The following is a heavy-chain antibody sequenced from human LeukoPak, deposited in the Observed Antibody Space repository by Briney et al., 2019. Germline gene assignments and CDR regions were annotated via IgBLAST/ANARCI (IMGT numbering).Heavy chain of an antibody. V-gene: IGHV3-30*02. Sequence: GGSLRLSCAASGFTFSSYGMHWVRQAPGKGLEWVAFIRYDGSNKYYADSVKGRFTISRGNAKKSLFLQMNSLRAEDTAVYYCARATTYDILTGYSDYWGQGTLVTVSS. CDR2: IRYDGSNK. D-gene: IGHD3-9*01. CDR1: GFTFSSYG. CDR3: ARATTYDILTGYSDY. J-gene: IGHJ4*02.